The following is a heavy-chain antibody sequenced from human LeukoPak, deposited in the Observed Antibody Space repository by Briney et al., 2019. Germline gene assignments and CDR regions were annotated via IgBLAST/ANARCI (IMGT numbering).Heavy chain of an antibody. CDR1: GGSISSGGYS. CDR3: ARASAPYDAFDI. V-gene: IGHV4-30-2*01. J-gene: IGHJ3*02. Sequence: SETLSLTCAVSGGSISSGGYSWSWIRQPPGKGLEWIGYIYHSGSTYYNPSLKSRVTISVDTSKNQFSLKLSSVTAADTAVYYCARASAPYDAFDIWGQGTMVTVSS. CDR2: IYHSGST.